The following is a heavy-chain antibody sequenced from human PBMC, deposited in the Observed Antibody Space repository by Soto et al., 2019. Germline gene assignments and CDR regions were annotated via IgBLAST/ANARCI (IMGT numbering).Heavy chain of an antibody. CDR1: GFTFSSYS. V-gene: IGHV3-21*01. CDR2: ISSSSSYI. Sequence: GSLRLSCAASGFTFSSYSMNWVRQAPGKGLEWVSSISSSSSYIYYADSVKGRFTISRDNAKNSLYLQMNSLRAEDTAVYYCAREGVYYDILTGHYYYGMDVWGQGTTVTVSS. CDR3: AREGVYYDILTGHYYYGMDV. D-gene: IGHD3-9*01. J-gene: IGHJ6*02.